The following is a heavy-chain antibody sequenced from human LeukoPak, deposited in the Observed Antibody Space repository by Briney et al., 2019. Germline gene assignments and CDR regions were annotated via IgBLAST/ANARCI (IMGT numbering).Heavy chain of an antibody. V-gene: IGHV1-18*01. CDR3: ARDGSGYSYNEIGYFDY. D-gene: IGHD5-18*01. J-gene: IGHJ4*02. CDR2: ISAYNGNT. CDR1: GYTFNSYG. Sequence: ASVKVSCKASGYTFNSYGISWVRQAPGQGLEWMGWISAYNGNTNYAQKLKGRVTMTTDTSTSTAYMELRSLRSDDTAVYYCARDGSGYSYNEIGYFDYWGQGTLVTVSS.